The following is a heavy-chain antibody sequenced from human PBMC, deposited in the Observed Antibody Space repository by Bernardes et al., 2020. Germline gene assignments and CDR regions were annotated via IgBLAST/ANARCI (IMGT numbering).Heavy chain of an antibody. V-gene: IGHV1-8*01. CDR3: ARAQSTSQRSSSAY. Sequence: ASVKVSCKASGYTFTSYDINWVRQATGQGLEWMGWMNPNSGNTGYAQKFQGRVTMTRNTSISTAYMELSSLRSEDTAVYYCARAQSTSQRSSSAYWGQGTLVTVSS. J-gene: IGHJ4*02. CDR2: MNPNSGNT. CDR1: GYTFTSYD. D-gene: IGHD2-2*01.